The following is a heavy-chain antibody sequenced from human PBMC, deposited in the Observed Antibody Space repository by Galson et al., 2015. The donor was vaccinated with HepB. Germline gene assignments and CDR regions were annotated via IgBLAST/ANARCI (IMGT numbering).Heavy chain of an antibody. CDR3: ARAGHCSGGSCYSRAFDI. CDR2: ISAYNGNT. D-gene: IGHD2-15*01. Sequence: SVKVSCKASGYTFTSYGISWVRQAPGQGLEWMGWISAYNGNTNYAQKLQGRVTMTTDTSTSTAYMELRGLRSDDTAVYYCARAGHCSGGSCYSRAFDIWGQGTMVTVSS. J-gene: IGHJ3*02. CDR1: GYTFTSYG. V-gene: IGHV1-18*01.